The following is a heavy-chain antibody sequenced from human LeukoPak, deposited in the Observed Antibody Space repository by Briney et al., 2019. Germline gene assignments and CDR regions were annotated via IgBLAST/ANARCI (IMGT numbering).Heavy chain of an antibody. Sequence: NASETLSLTCTVSGGSISSYYWSWIRHPPGKGLEWIGYIYYSGSTNYNPSLKSRVTISVDTSKNQFSLKLSSVTAADTAVYYCARHDRRIGIAVASPVEVDYWGQGTLVTVSS. J-gene: IGHJ4*02. V-gene: IGHV4-59*08. CDR1: GGSISSYY. D-gene: IGHD6-19*01. CDR3: ARHDRRIGIAVASPVEVDY. CDR2: IYYSGST.